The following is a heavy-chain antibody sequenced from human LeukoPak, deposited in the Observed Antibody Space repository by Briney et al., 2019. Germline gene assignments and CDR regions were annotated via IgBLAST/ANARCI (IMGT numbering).Heavy chain of an antibody. J-gene: IGHJ6*03. Sequence: SVKVSCKASGGTFNSYAISWVRQAPGQGLEWMGGIIPIFGTANYAQKFQGRVTITADESTSTAYMELSSLRSEDTAVYYCARGRVYGDYPYYYYYMDVWGKGTTVTISS. CDR2: IIPIFGTA. D-gene: IGHD4-17*01. CDR1: GGTFNSYA. CDR3: ARGRVYGDYPYYYYYMDV. V-gene: IGHV1-69*13.